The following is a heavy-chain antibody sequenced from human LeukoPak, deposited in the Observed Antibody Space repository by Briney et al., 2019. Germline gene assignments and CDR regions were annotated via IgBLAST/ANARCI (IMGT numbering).Heavy chain of an antibody. CDR3: ARPSPPGDGYNPSDQ. CDR2: ISGTSDYI. V-gene: IGHV3-21*06. CDR1: GFTFSSYS. D-gene: IGHD5-24*01. J-gene: IGHJ4*02. Sequence: GGSLRLSCAASGFTFSSYSMNWVRQAPGKGLEWVSSISGTSDYIYYADSVKGRFTISRDNSNSMVYLQMTSLRLEDTAVYYCARPSPPGDGYNPSDQWGQGSLVIVSS.